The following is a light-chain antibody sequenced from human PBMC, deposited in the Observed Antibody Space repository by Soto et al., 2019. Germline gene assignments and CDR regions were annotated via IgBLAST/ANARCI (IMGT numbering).Light chain of an antibody. Sequence: DIQMTQSPSTLSASVGDRVSITCRASQSISTWLVWYQQKPGKAPKLLIYKASTLEGGVPSRFSGSGSGTEFTLTISSLQPDDFATYYCQQYDGSSPFGQGTKLEIK. CDR1: QSISTW. CDR3: QQYDGSSP. V-gene: IGKV1-5*03. CDR2: KAS. J-gene: IGKJ2*01.